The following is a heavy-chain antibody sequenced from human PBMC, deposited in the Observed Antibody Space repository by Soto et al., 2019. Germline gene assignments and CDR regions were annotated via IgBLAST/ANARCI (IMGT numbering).Heavy chain of an antibody. J-gene: IGHJ6*03. CDR3: ARGFGNTLNYYMDV. CDR2: INPNSGGT. Sequence: GASVQVSCKASGYTFTGYYMHWVRQAPGQGLEWMGWINPNSGGTNYAQKFQGWVTMTRDTSISTAYMELSRLRSDDTAVYYCARGFGNTLNYYMDVWGKGTTVTVSS. V-gene: IGHV1-2*04. CDR1: GYTFTGYY. D-gene: IGHD1-7*01.